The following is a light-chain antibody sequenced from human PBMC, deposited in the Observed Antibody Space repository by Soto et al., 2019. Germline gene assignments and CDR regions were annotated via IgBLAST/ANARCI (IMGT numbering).Light chain of an antibody. J-gene: IGKJ1*01. Sequence: DIQMTQSPSSLSASVGDRVTISCRASESINNNLNWYLQTPGKAPKLLVYAASTLQSGVPSRFSGSGSGTDFTLTISSLQPEDFATYYCQQSYSTPRTFGPGTKVEV. V-gene: IGKV1-39*01. CDR2: AAS. CDR1: ESINNN. CDR3: QQSYSTPRT.